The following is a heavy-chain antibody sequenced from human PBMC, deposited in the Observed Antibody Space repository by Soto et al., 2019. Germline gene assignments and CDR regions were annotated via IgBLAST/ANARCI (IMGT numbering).Heavy chain of an antibody. D-gene: IGHD3-16*02. V-gene: IGHV1-8*01. CDR3: ARAVGSLSHMDV. CDR1: GYTFTSYD. Sequence: QVQLEQSGAEVKKPGASVKVSCKASGYTFTSYDINWVRQATGQGLEWMGWMNPNIDNTGYAQKFQGRVTMTRNTSINTAFMELSSLRSEDTAVYFCARAVGSLSHMDVWGQGTTVTVSS. J-gene: IGHJ6*02. CDR2: MNPNIDNT.